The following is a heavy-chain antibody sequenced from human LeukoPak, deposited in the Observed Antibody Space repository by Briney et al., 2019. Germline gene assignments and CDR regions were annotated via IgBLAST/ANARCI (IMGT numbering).Heavy chain of an antibody. D-gene: IGHD3-22*01. V-gene: IGHV1-69*04. CDR1: GGTFSSYA. CDR3: AREGYYDSSGYYPPAYYFDY. CDR2: IIPIFGIA. J-gene: IGHJ4*02. Sequence: SVKVSCKASGGTFSSYAISWVRQAPGQGLEWMGRIIPIFGIANYAQKFQGRVTITADKSTSTAYMELSSLRSEDTAVYYCAREGYYDSSGYYPPAYYFDYWGQGTLVTVSP.